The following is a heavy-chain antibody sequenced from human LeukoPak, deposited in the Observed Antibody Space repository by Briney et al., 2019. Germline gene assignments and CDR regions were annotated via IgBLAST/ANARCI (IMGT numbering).Heavy chain of an antibody. CDR3: ARALYYYDSSHSNWFDP. V-gene: IGHV1-46*01. Sequence: ASVKVSCKASGYTFTSYYMHWVRQAPGQGLEWMGIINPSGGSTSYAQKFQGRVTMTRDTSTSTVYVELSSLRSEDTAVYYCARALYYYDSSHSNWFDPWGQGTLVTVSS. D-gene: IGHD3-22*01. J-gene: IGHJ5*02. CDR2: INPSGGST. CDR1: GYTFTSYY.